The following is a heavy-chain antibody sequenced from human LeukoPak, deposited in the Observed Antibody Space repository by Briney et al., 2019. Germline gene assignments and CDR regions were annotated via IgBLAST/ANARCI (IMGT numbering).Heavy chain of an antibody. CDR2: ISYDGSNK. D-gene: IGHD6-19*01. CDR3: ARVEAVAGLPLN. J-gene: IGHJ4*02. CDR1: GFTFSGQY. V-gene: IGHV3-30-3*01. Sequence: GGSLRLSCLASGFTFSGQYMSWVRQAPGKGLEWVAVISYDGSNKYYADSVKGRFTISRDNSKNTLYLQMNSLRAEDTAVYYCARVEAVAGLPLNWGQGTLVTVSS.